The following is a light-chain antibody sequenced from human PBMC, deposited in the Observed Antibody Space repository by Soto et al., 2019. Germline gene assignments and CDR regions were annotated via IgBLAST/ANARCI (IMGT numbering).Light chain of an antibody. J-gene: IGKJ3*01. CDR1: QSVGSY. Sequence: VLTQSPANLSLSSGESAALSCRASQSVGSYLAWLQQVPGQAPRLLIYDATNRANGIPAKFRGSGSGTDFTLTISSREPEDFALYFCLQRASWPHTFGPGTKVEIK. CDR2: DAT. CDR3: LQRASWPHT. V-gene: IGKV3-11*01.